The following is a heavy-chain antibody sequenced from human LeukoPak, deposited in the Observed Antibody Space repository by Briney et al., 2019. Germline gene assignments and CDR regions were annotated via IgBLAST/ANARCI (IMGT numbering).Heavy chain of an antibody. CDR2: ISGSGGST. D-gene: IGHD2-15*01. V-gene: IGHV3-23*01. Sequence: GGSLRLSCAASRFTFSSYAMSGVPQSPGKGVEGVSAISGSGGSTYYTDSVRGRFTIPRDNSKNTLYVKVKLLRAEDTAVYYCAKDRCSGGSCYTDFDYWGQGTLVTVSS. CDR1: RFTFSSYA. CDR3: AKDRCSGGSCYTDFDY. J-gene: IGHJ4*02.